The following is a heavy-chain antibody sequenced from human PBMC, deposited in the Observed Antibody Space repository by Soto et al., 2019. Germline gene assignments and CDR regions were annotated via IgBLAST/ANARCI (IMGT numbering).Heavy chain of an antibody. CDR1: GGSISSSNW. CDR3: ARGVDIVVVTAIPPYWYFDL. V-gene: IGHV4-4*02. J-gene: IGHJ2*01. Sequence: QVQLQESGPGLVKPSGTLSLTCAVSGGSISSSNWWSWVRQPPGKGLEWIGEIYHSGSTNYNPSLKSRVTISVDKSKNQFSLKLSSVTAADTAVYYCARGVDIVVVTAIPPYWYFDLWGRGTLVTVSS. CDR2: IYHSGST. D-gene: IGHD2-21*02.